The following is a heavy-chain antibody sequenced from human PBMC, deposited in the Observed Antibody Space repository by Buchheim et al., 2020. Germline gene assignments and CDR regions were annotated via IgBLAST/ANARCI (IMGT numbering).Heavy chain of an antibody. CDR3: TRVLLRGTYAPSLGY. CDR2: IDYSDASI. Sequence: QVQLVESGGRLVKPGGSLRLSCAASGFIFNNFNMAWIRQAPGKGLEWVAFIDYSDASINYADSVKGRFTISRDSATHSLYLQMDRLRAEDTATYYCTRVLLRGTYAPSLGYWGQGT. D-gene: IGHD2-2*01. J-gene: IGHJ4*02. CDR1: GFIFNNFN. V-gene: IGHV3-11*01.